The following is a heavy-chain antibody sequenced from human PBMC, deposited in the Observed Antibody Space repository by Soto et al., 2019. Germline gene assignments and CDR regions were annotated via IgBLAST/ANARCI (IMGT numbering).Heavy chain of an antibody. V-gene: IGHV2-5*02. D-gene: IGHD3-9*01. CDR1: GFSLTTSGMG. CDR2: IFWDDDK. J-gene: IGHJ4*02. CDR3: AHSFDILNGHVHFDY. Sequence: QITLKESGPTLVKPTQTLTLTCTFSGFSLTTSGMGVGWIRQPPGKALEWLALIFWDDDKRYSPSLKNRVTITKDTSKHQVVLTMTNVDPVDTATYYCAHSFDILNGHVHFDYWGQGTLVTVSS.